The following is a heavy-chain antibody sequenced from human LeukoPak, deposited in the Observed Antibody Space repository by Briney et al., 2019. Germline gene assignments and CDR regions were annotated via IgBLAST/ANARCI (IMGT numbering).Heavy chain of an antibody. CDR3: IREVQVRASASLGL. CDR2: INSDGSST. J-gene: IGHJ4*01. Sequence: GGSLRLSCAASGFTFSSYWMHWVRQAPGKGLVWVSRINSDGSSTSYADSVKGRFTISRDNVRNTLHLQMNNLSLEDTAVYFCIREVQVRASASLGLWGRGTLVTAS. CDR1: GFTFSSYW. D-gene: IGHD1-1*01. V-gene: IGHV3-74*01.